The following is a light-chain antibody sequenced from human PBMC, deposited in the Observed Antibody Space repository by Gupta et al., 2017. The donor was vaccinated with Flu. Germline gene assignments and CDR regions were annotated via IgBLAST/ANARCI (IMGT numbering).Light chain of an antibody. CDR2: AVS. J-gene: IGLJ2*01. V-gene: IGLV2-14*03. Sequence: QAALTQPASVSGSPGQSITVSCTGTTRDVGGYDYVSWHQQHPGKVPRLLIYAVSDRPSGVSSRFAGSKSGNTASLTISGLQPEDEAHYYCSSFTASSTVVFGGGTKVTVL. CDR1: TRDVGGYDY. CDR3: SSFTASSTVV.